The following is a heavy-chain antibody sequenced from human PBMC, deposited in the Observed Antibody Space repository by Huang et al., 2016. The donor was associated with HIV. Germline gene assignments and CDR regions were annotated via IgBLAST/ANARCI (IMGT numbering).Heavy chain of an antibody. CDR3: AAHGRIVGIPAAPLRFDP. CDR1: GGSISSSSYY. D-gene: IGHD6-13*01. J-gene: IGHJ5*02. CDR2: IYHSVPT. Sequence: QLQLQESGPGLVKPSETLSLTCTVPGGSISSSSYYWGWIRQPPGKGLEWVWSIYHSVPTYCNPSLKSRVTNSVYTSRTQFSRKLSSVTAADTAVYYCAAHGRIVGIPAAPLRFDPWGQGTLVTVSS. V-gene: IGHV4-39*01.